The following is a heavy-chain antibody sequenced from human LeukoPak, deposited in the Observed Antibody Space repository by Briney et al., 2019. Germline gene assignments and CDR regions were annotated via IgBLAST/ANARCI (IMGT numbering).Heavy chain of an antibody. V-gene: IGHV3-30-3*01. CDR1: GFTFSSYA. CDR2: ISYDGSNK. Sequence: PGRSLRLSCAASGFTFSSYAMHWVRQAPGKGLEWVAVISYDGSNKYYADSVKGRFTISRDNSKNTLYLQMNSLRAEDTAVYYCARLEYYYDSSEDPYFDYWGQGILVTVSS. D-gene: IGHD3-22*01. CDR3: ARLEYYYDSSEDPYFDY. J-gene: IGHJ4*02.